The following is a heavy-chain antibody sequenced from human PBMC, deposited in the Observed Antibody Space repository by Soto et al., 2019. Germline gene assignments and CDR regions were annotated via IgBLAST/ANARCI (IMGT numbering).Heavy chain of an antibody. CDR2: IIPILGIA. CDR3: AREGGSADYGMDV. CDR1: GGTFSSYT. D-gene: IGHD3-10*01. J-gene: IGHJ6*02. Sequence: SVKVSCKASGGTFSSYTISWVRQAPGQGLEWMGRIIPILGIANYAQKFQGRVTITADKSTSTAYMELSSLRSEDTAVYYCAREGGSADYGMDVWGQGTTVTVSS. V-gene: IGHV1-69*04.